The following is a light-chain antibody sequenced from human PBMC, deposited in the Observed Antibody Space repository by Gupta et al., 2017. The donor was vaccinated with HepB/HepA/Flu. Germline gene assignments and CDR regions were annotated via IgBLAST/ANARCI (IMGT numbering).Light chain of an antibody. CDR3: QSYDNSLSNYV. J-gene: IGLJ1*01. CDR1: SSNIGAGYN. CDR2: GNN. V-gene: IGLV1-40*01. Sequence: QSVLTQPPSMSGPPGQRVTISCTGSSSNIGAGYNVHWYQQFPGTAPKLLIYGNNNRPLGVPDRCSASRSGTSASLAITGLQAEDEADFYCQSYDNSLSNYVFGTGTKVTVL.